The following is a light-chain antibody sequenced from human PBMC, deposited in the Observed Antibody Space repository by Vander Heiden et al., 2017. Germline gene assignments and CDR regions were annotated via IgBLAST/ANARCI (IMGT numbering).Light chain of an antibody. CDR3: QQSYTNFRGLT. CDR2: AAS. CDR1: RSISNY. J-gene: IGKJ4*01. V-gene: IGKV1-39*01. Sequence: DIQMTQSPSSLSASVGDRVTITCRASRSISNYLNWYQQKPGKAPKLLIYAASSLQSGVPSRFSGRGSGTDFTLTISSLQPEDFAIYYCQQSYTNFRGLTFGGGTKMEIK.